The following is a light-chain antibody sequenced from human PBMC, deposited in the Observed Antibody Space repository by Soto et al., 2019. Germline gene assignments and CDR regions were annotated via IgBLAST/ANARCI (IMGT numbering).Light chain of an antibody. Sequence: EIVLTQSPGTLSLSPGERATLSCRASQSVSSSYLAWYQQKPGQAPRLLIYAASSRATGIPDRISGSGAGTDFTLTISRLEPEDFAVYYCQQYGDSPWTFGQGTKVDIK. J-gene: IGKJ1*01. CDR2: AAS. CDR3: QQYGDSPWT. V-gene: IGKV3-20*01. CDR1: QSVSSSY.